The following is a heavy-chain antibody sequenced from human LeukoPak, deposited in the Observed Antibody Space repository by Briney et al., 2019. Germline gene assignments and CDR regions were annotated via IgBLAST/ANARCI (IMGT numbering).Heavy chain of an antibody. CDR2: ISGSGHNT. CDR1: GFTFSTYA. J-gene: IGHJ4*02. V-gene: IGHV3-23*01. Sequence: PGGSLRLSCAASGFTFSTYAMNWVRQAPGQGLEWDSGISGSGHNTYYADSVRGRFTISRDKSKSTVYLQMNSLGVEDTAIYYCARGRKLGAPTYFFDYWGQGTLVTVSS. CDR3: ARGRKLGAPTYFFDY. D-gene: IGHD1-26*01.